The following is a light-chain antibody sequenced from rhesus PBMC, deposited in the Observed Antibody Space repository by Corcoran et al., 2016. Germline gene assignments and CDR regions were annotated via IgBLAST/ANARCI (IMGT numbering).Light chain of an antibody. CDR2: KAS. CDR1: QSISSW. J-gene: IGKJ2*01. V-gene: IGKV1-22*01. Sequence: DIQMTQSPSSLSASVGDPVTITCRASQSISSWLAWYQQKPGKAPKLLIYKASRLQSGVPSRFSGRGSGTDFTLTVSSLQSEDCATYYCQQYSSSPYSFGQGTKVEIK. CDR3: QQYSSSPYS.